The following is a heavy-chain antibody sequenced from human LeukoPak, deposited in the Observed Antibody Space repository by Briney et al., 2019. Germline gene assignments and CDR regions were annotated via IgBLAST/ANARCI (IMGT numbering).Heavy chain of an antibody. CDR1: GGSFSGYY. CDR2: IYYSGST. V-gene: IGHV4-34*01. D-gene: IGHD2/OR15-2a*01. CDR3: ASRLLWGMSYI. J-gene: IGHJ3*02. Sequence: SETLSLTCAVYGGSFSGYYWSWIRQPPGKGLEWIGSIYYSGSTYYNPSLKSRVTISVDTSKNQFSLKLSSVTAADTAVYYCASRLLWGMSYIWGQGTMVTVSS.